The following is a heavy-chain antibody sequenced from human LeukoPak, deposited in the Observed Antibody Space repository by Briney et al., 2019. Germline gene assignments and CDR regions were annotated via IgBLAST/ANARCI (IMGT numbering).Heavy chain of an antibody. CDR1: GGTFSSYA. D-gene: IGHD6-13*01. CDR2: IIPILGIA. V-gene: IGHV1-69*04. Sequence: SVKVSCKASGGTFSSYAISWVRQAPGQRLEWMGRIIPILGIANYAQKFQGRVTITADKSTSTAYMELSSLRSEDTAVYYCATYSPPIAAAGTNPAEYFQHWGQGTLVTVSS. J-gene: IGHJ1*01. CDR3: ATYSPPIAAAGTNPAEYFQH.